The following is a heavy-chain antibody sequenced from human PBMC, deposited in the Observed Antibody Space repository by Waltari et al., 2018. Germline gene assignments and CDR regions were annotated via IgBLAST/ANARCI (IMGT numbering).Heavy chain of an antibody. CDR1: GGSISSYY. J-gene: IGHJ4*02. CDR2: IYYSGST. CDR3: ARGGASAQYYFDY. V-gene: IGHV4-59*01. Sequence: QVQLQESGPGLVKPSETLSLTCTVSGGSISSYYWSWIRQPPWKGLEWIGYIYYSGSTNYNPSLKSRVTISVDTSKNQFSLKLSSVTAADTAVYYCARGGASAQYYFDYWGQGTLVTVSS. D-gene: IGHD2-2*01.